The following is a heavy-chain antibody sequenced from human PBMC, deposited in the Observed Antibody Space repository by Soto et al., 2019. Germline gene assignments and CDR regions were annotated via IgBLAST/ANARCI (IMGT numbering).Heavy chain of an antibody. J-gene: IGHJ4*02. D-gene: IGHD5-12*01. V-gene: IGHV4-59*01. Sequence: QVQLQESGPGLVKPSETLSLTCTVSGTSFTTYYWSWIRQPPGKGLGWIGYIFYSGHIKYTPSLKSRVNMAVETSKNQFPLKLSSVTAADTAVYYWAREGGGYRFDYWGQGTLVTVSS. CDR1: GTSFTTYY. CDR3: AREGGGYRFDY. CDR2: IFYSGHI.